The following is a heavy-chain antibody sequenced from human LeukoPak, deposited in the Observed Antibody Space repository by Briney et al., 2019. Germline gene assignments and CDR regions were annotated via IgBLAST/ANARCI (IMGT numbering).Heavy chain of an antibody. CDR1: GFTFSRNW. V-gene: IGHV3-74*01. Sequence: GGSLRLSCAASGFTFSRNWMPWVRQAPGKGLVWVSRINSDGYSTTYADSVRGRFTISRDNAKNTLYLQMNSLRAEDTAVYYCARCGGGNPRWFDPWGQGTLVTVSS. CDR2: INSDGYST. D-gene: IGHD4-23*01. CDR3: ARCGGGNPRWFDP. J-gene: IGHJ5*02.